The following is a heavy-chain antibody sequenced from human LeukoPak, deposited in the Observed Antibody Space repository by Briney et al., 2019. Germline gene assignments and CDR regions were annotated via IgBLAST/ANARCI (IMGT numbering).Heavy chain of an antibody. CDR2: ISSSSSYI. CDR1: GCTFSRYI. J-gene: IGHJ4*02. V-gene: IGHV3-21*01. Sequence: RGSLRLSCAASGCTFSRYIMNWVRQAPGKGLEWVSAISSSSSYIYYADSVKGRFTISIDNAKNSLYLQMNRRRAEDTAVYYCARESPTVGYSGSDYVRGAVDYWGQGTLVTVSS. D-gene: IGHD5-12*01. CDR3: ARESPTVGYSGSDYVRGAVDY.